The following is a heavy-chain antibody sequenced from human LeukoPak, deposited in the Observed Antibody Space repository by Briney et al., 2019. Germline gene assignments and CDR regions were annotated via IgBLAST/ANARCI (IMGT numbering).Heavy chain of an antibody. CDR1: GGTFSSYA. V-gene: IGHV1-69*13. D-gene: IGHD2-2*01. CDR2: IIPIFGTA. J-gene: IGHJ5*02. CDR3: AREVAVVVPAAMPSGPLRP. Sequence: GASVKVSCKASGGTFSSYAISWVRQAPGQGLEWMGGIIPIFGTANYAQKFQGRVTITADESTSTAYMELSSLRSEDTAVYYCAREVAVVVPAAMPSGPLRPWGQGTLVTVSS.